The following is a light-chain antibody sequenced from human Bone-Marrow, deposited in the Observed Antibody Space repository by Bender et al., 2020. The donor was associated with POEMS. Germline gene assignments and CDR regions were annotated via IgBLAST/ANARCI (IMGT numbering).Light chain of an antibody. Sequence: SYELTQPPSVSVSPGQTASITCSGEQLGDRYTCWFQQKAGQSPVLVIYQDTKRPAGIPERFSGPNSGDTATLTISGTQAIDEADYYCQAWDISSAAVFGGGTKLTVL. CDR3: QAWDISSAAV. CDR2: QDT. V-gene: IGLV3-1*01. J-gene: IGLJ3*02. CDR1: QLGDRY.